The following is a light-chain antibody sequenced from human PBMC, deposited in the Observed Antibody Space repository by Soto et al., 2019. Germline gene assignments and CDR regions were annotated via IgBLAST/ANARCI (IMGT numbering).Light chain of an antibody. J-gene: IGKJ4*01. CDR1: QSVGSY. V-gene: IGKV3-11*01. Sequence: EIVLTQSPATLSLSPGDRATLSCRASQSVGSYLGWYQQRPGQAPRLLIYDASNRATGIPARFSGSGSGTAFTLTIRSLEPEDFAVYYCQQRSDWPSTFGGGTKVEIK. CDR2: DAS. CDR3: QQRSDWPST.